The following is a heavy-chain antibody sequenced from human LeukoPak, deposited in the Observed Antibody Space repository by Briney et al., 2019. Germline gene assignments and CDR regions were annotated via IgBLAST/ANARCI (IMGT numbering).Heavy chain of an antibody. CDR1: GFTFSSYS. V-gene: IGHV3-48*01. Sequence: PGGSLRLSCAASGFTFSSYSMNWVRQAPGKGLEWVSYISSSSSTIYYADSVKGRFTISRDNSKNTLYLQMNSLRAEDTAVYYCEPTRDGYTNIRFDYWGQGTLVTVSS. CDR3: EPTRDGYTNIRFDY. J-gene: IGHJ4*02. CDR2: ISSSSSTI. D-gene: IGHD5-24*01.